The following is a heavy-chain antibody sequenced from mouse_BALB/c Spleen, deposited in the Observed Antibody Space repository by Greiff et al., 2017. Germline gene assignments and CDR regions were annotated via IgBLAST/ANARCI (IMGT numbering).Heavy chain of an antibody. CDR1: GFTFSSYA. V-gene: IGHV5-6-5*01. J-gene: IGHJ4*01. Sequence: EVHLVESGGGLVKPGGSLKLSCAASGFTFSSYAMSWVRQTPEKRLEWVASISSGGSTYYPDSVKGRFTISRDNARNILYLQMSSQRSEDTAMYYCARDDYEDAYYAMDYWGQGTSVTVSS. CDR3: ARDDYEDAYYAMDY. CDR2: ISSGGST. D-gene: IGHD2-4*01.